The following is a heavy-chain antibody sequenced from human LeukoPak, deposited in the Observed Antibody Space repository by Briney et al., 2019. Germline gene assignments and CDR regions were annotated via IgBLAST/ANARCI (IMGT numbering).Heavy chain of an antibody. CDR1: GDSVSSKSAS. J-gene: IGHJ4*02. V-gene: IGHV6-1*01. CDR3: ARGTGSLDY. Sequence: SQTLSLTCAISGDSVSSKSASWNWIRQSPSGGLEWLGRTYSRSEWFNDYAVSVKSRITINPDTSKNQFSLHLTSVTPDDTAVYYCARGTGSLDYWGQGTLVTVSS. CDR2: TYSRSEWFN. D-gene: IGHD1-26*01.